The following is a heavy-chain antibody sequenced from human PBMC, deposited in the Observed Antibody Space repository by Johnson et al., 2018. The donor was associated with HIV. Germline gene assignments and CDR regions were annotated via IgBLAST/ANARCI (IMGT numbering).Heavy chain of an antibody. CDR1: GFTFSSYG. CDR3: ARDGKVGATPRRAFDI. D-gene: IGHD1-26*01. J-gene: IGHJ3*02. Sequence: QVQLVESGGGVVQPGRSLRLSCAASGFTFSSYGMHWVRQAPAKGLEWVAVIYSGGSTYYADSVKGRFTISRDNSKNTLYLQMNSLRAEDTAVYYCARDGKVGATPRRAFDIWGQGTMVTVSS. V-gene: IGHV3-NL1*01. CDR2: IYSGGST.